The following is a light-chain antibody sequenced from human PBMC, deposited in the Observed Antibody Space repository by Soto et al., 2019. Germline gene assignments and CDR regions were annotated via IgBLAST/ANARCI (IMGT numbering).Light chain of an antibody. CDR2: GAS. Sequence: EIVLTQAPGTLSLSPGERATLSCRASQSVSSSYLAWYQQKPGQAPRLLIYGASSRATGIPDRFGGSGSGTDFTLTISRLEPEDFAVYYCQQYGGSPLTFGGGTKVDI. J-gene: IGKJ4*01. V-gene: IGKV3-20*01. CDR1: QSVSSSY. CDR3: QQYGGSPLT.